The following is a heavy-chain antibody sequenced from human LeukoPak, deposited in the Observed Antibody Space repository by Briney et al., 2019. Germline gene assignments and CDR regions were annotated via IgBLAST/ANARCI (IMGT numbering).Heavy chain of an antibody. D-gene: IGHD4-11*01. CDR1: GFIFSDYH. J-gene: IGHJ5*02. CDR3: ARRGTDYCTPSSCHPNWFAP. V-gene: IGHV3-11*03. CDR2: IDGSSSRT. Sequence: GGSLRLSCAASGFIFSDYHMSWMRQAPGKGLEWLSYIDGSSSRTNYADSVKGRFTISRDNVKNSLYLQMNSLRAEDTAVYFCARRGTDYCTPSSCHPNWFAPWGQGTQVTVSS.